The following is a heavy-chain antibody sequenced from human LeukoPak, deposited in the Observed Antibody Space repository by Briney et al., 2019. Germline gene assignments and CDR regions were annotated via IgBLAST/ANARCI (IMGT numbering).Heavy chain of an antibody. J-gene: IGHJ4*02. CDR3: TRTYYDFWSGYYTFDY. CDR2: IPYDGSNK. CDR1: GFTFSSYA. Sequence: GRSLRLSCAASGFTFSSYAMHWVRQAPGKGLEWVAVIPYDGSNKYYADSVKGRFTISRDNSKNTLYLQMNSLRAEDTAVYYCTRTYYDFWSGYYTFDYWGQGTLVTVSS. V-gene: IGHV3-30-3*01. D-gene: IGHD3-3*01.